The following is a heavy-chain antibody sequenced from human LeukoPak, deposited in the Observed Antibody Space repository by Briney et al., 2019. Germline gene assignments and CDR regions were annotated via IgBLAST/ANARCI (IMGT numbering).Heavy chain of an antibody. J-gene: IGHJ4*02. CDR2: ISYSGTT. CDR3: ARSGLVRGVST. Sequence: SETLSLTWTVSGDSMTNYHWTWIRQPPGKELEWIGSISYSGTTNYNPSLKSRVTMSVDTSKSQFSLKLNSVTAADTAFYYCARSGLVRGVSTWGQGTLVTVSS. CDR1: GDSMTNYH. V-gene: IGHV4-59*01. D-gene: IGHD3-10*01.